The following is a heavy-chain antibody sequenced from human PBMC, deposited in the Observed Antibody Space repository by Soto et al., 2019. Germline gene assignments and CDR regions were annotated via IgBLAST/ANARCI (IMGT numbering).Heavy chain of an antibody. CDR1: GYTFTGYY. CDR2: INPNSGGT. CDR3: ARGYSSGWLYFEY. V-gene: IGHV1-2*02. J-gene: IGHJ4*02. D-gene: IGHD6-19*01. Sequence: ASVKVSCKASGYTFTGYYMHWERQAPGQGLEWMGWINPNSGGTNYAQKFQGRLTMTRDTSISTAYIDLSRLRSDDTCVYYCARGYSSGWLYFEYWGQGTLVTVCS.